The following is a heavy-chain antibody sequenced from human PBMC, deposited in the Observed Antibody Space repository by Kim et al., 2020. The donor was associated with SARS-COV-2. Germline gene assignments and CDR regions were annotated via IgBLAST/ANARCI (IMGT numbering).Heavy chain of an antibody. CDR3: AKARSLDV. Sequence: GSEKNYVASVKGRFTISRDNAKNSLYLQMNSLTAEDTAVYYCAKARSLDVWGQGTTVTVSS. CDR2: GSEK. J-gene: IGHJ6*02. V-gene: IGHV3-7*01.